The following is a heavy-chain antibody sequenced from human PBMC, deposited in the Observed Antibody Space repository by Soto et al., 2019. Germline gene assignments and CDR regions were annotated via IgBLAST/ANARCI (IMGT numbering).Heavy chain of an antibody. CDR1: GFTFTSYA. J-gene: IGHJ4*02. V-gene: IGHV3-23*01. CDR2: ISGSGDST. Sequence: PGGSLRLSCAASGFTFTSYAMSWVRQAPGKGLEWVSTISGSGDSTYYADSVKGRFTVSRDNSKNTLYLQMNSLRAEDTAVYYCAKDPRYYYGAGTYYGDYFDYWGQGTLVTVSS. D-gene: IGHD3-10*01. CDR3: AKDPRYYYGAGTYYGDYFDY.